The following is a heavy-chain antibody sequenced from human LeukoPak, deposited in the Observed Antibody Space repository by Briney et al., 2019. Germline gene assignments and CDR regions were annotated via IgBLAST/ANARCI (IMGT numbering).Heavy chain of an antibody. Sequence: GGSLRLSCAASGFTFSSYSMNWVRQAPGKGLEWVSSISSSSSYIYYADSVKGRFTISRDNSKKSLYLQMNSLRTEDTALYYCAKELEAAAAFDYWGQGTLVTVSS. V-gene: IGHV3-21*04. CDR1: GFTFSSYS. D-gene: IGHD6-13*01. CDR3: AKELEAAAAFDY. J-gene: IGHJ4*02. CDR2: ISSSSSYI.